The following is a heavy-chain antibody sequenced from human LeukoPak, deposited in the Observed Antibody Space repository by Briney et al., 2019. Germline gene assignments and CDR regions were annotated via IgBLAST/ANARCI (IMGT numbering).Heavy chain of an antibody. Sequence: GGSLRLSCAASGFTFSSYGMHWVRQAPGKGLEWMAVISYDGSNKYYADSVKGRFTISRDNSKNTLYLQMNSLRAEDTAVYYCERDSYYDYVWGSAQFDYWGQGTLVTISS. V-gene: IGHV3-30*03. CDR3: ERDSYYDYVWGSAQFDY. D-gene: IGHD3-16*01. J-gene: IGHJ4*02. CDR1: GFTFSSYG. CDR2: ISYDGSNK.